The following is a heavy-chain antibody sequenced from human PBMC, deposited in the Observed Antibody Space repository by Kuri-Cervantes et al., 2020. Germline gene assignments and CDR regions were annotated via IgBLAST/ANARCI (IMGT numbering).Heavy chain of an antibody. D-gene: IGHD3-22*01. J-gene: IGHJ2*01. Sequence: ESLKISCTVSGGSISSSSYYWGWIRQPPGKGLEWIGSIYHSGSTYYNPSLKSRVTISVDTSKNQFSLKLSSVTAADTAVYYCASEGRYYDSSGYLWGRGTLVTVSS. CDR2: IYHSGST. CDR3: ASEGRYYDSSGYL. CDR1: GGSISSSSYY. V-gene: IGHV4-39*07.